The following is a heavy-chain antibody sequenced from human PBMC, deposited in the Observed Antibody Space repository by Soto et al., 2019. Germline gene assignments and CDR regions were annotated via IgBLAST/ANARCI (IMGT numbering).Heavy chain of an antibody. D-gene: IGHD3-9*01. CDR2: ISGSGGST. V-gene: IGHV3-23*01. CDR3: AKGVFNDILTGYYIPKYYYGMDV. Sequence: GGSLRLSCAASGFTFSSYAMSWVRQAPGKGLEWVSAISGSGGSTYYADSVKGRFTISRDNSKNTLYLQMNSLRAEDTAVYYCAKGVFNDILTGYYIPKYYYGMDVWGQGTTVTVSS. CDR1: GFTFSSYA. J-gene: IGHJ6*02.